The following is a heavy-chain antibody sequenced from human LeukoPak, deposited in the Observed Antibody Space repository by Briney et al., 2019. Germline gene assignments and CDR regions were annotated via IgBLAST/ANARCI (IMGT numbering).Heavy chain of an antibody. CDR1: GGSISSSNW. J-gene: IGHJ5*02. V-gene: IGHV4-4*02. Sequence: SETLSLTCAVSGGSISSSNWWSWVRQPPGKGLEWIGEIYHSGSTNYNPSLKSRVTISVDKSKNQFSLKLSSVTAADTAVYYCASSGIAALLFDPWGQGTLVTVSS. D-gene: IGHD6-13*01. CDR2: IYHSGST. CDR3: ASSGIAALLFDP.